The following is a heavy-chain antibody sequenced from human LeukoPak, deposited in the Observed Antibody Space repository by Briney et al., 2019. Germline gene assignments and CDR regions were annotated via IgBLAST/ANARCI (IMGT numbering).Heavy chain of an antibody. CDR3: AKERGLGGASCYSNWFDP. D-gene: IGHD2-2*01. CDR1: GFTFSSYG. Sequence: GGSLRLSCAASGFTFSSYGMHWVRQAPGKGLEWVAVISYDGSNKYYADSVKGRFTISRDNSKNTLYLQMNSLRAEDTAVYYCAKERGLGGASCYSNWFDPWGQGTLVTVSS. CDR2: ISYDGSNK. V-gene: IGHV3-30*18. J-gene: IGHJ5*02.